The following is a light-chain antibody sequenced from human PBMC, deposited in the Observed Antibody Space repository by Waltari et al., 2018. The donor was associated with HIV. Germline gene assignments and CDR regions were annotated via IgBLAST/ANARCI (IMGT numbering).Light chain of an antibody. J-gene: IGLJ3*02. Sequence: QPVLTQPPSASASLGASVTLTCTLSSGSSDYKVDWYQQRPGKGPRCVMRVGIGGIVGSKGEDSPDRFSVLGSGLNRTLTIKNIQEEDESVYHCGVDHGRRTDFVWVFGGGTKLTVL. V-gene: IGLV9-49*01. CDR2: VGIGGIVG. CDR1: SGSSDYK. CDR3: GVDHGRRTDFVWV.